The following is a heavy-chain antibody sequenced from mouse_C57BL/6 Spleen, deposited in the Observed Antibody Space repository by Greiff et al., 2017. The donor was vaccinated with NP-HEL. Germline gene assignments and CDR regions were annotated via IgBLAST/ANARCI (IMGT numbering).Heavy chain of an antibody. D-gene: IGHD2-4*01. J-gene: IGHJ2*01. CDR3: ARDDYDHLGY. CDR2: IAPNRGGT. V-gene: IGHV1-72*01. CDR1: GYTFTSYW. Sequence: QVQLQQPGAELVKPGASVKLSCKASGYTFTSYWMHWVKQRPGRGLEWIGRIAPNRGGTKYNEKFKSKATLTVDKPSSTAYMQLSSLTSEDSAVYYCARDDYDHLGYWGQGTTLTVSS.